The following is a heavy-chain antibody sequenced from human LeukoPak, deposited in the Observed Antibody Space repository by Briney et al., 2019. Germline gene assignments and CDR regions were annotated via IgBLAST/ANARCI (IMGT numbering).Heavy chain of an antibody. V-gene: IGHV3-7*01. CDR3: ARRYFDY. CDR2: IKQDGSEK. CDR1: GFTFSSYG. Sequence: GGSLRLSCAASGFTFSSYGMHWVRQAPGKGLEWVANIKQDGSEKYYVDSVKGRFTISRDNAKNSLFLQMNSLRAEDTAVYYCARRYFDYWGQGTLVTVSS. J-gene: IGHJ4*02.